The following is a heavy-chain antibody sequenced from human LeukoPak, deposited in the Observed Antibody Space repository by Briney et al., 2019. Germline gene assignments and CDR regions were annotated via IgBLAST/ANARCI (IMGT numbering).Heavy chain of an antibody. J-gene: IGHJ6*02. CDR1: VGSFSGYY. D-gene: IGHD2-2*01. CDR3: ARGRWALGYCSSTSCYGGRYGMDV. CDR2: INHSGST. Sequence: MPSETLSLTCAVYVGSFSGYYWSWIRQPPGKGLEWIGEINHSGSTNYNSSLKSRVTISVDTSKNQFSLKLSSVTAADTAVYYCARGRWALGYCSSTSCYGGRYGMDVWGQGTTVTVSS. V-gene: IGHV4-34*01.